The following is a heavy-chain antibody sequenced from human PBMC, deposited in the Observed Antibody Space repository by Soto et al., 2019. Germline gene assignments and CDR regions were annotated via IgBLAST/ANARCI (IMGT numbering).Heavy chain of an antibody. CDR2: ISGSGGST. CDR3: ALDYYFDY. V-gene: IGHV3-23*01. Sequence: EVQLLESGGGSLQPGGSLRLSCAASGFTFSSFAMTWFRQAPGKGLEWVSAISGSGGSTYYADSVKGRFTISRDNSKNTLYLQMNSLRAEDTAVYYCALDYYFDYWGQGTLVTVSS. J-gene: IGHJ4*02. CDR1: GFTFSSFA.